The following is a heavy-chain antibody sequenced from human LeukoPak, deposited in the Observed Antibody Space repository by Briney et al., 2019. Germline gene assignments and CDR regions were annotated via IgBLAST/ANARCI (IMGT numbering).Heavy chain of an antibody. D-gene: IGHD3-10*01. Sequence: ASVKVSCKASGYTFTGYYMHWVRQAPGQGLEWMGWMNPNSGDTGYAQKFQGRVTMTRDTSISTAYMELTSLTSDDTAIFYCARTGMGGNIWIDSWGQGTLVTVSS. CDR3: ARTGMGGNIWIDS. J-gene: IGHJ5*01. CDR1: GYTFTGYY. V-gene: IGHV1-2*02. CDR2: MNPNSGDT.